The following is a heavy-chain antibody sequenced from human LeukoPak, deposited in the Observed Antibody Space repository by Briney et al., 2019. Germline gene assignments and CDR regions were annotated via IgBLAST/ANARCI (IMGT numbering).Heavy chain of an antibody. Sequence: GGSLRLSCAASGFTFSSYSMNWVRQAPGKGLEWVSSISSSSSYIYYADSVKGRFTISRDNAKNSLYLQMNSLRAEDTAAYYCAREFDGDYYGAFDIWGQGTMVTVSS. CDR3: AREFDGDYYGAFDI. J-gene: IGHJ3*02. CDR1: GFTFSSYS. V-gene: IGHV3-21*01. CDR2: ISSSSSYI. D-gene: IGHD4-17*01.